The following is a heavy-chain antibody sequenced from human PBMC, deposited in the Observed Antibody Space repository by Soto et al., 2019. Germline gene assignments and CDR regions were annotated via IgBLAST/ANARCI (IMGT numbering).Heavy chain of an antibody. CDR2: ISGSGGST. Sequence: GGSLRLSCAASGFTFSGYAMSWVRQAPGKGLEWVSAISGSGGSTYYADSVKGRFTISRDNSKNTLYLQMNSLRAEDTAVYYCAKSIRYSSSWYEFNYYYYGMDVWGQGTTVTVSS. V-gene: IGHV3-23*01. D-gene: IGHD6-13*01. CDR3: AKSIRYSSSWYEFNYYYYGMDV. J-gene: IGHJ6*02. CDR1: GFTFSGYA.